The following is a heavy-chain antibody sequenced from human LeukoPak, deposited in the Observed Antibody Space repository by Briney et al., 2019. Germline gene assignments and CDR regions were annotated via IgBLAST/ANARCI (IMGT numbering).Heavy chain of an antibody. V-gene: IGHV4-39*01. CDR1: GGSISSSSYY. D-gene: IGHD6-19*01. CDR3: APLNTAGWYFDN. Sequence: SETLSLTCTVSGGSISSSSYYWGWIRQPPGKGLEWIGSIYYSGAPNSNPSLRSRVTISVDTSKNQFSLKLGSVTAADAAVYYCAPLNTAGWYFDNWGQGTLVTASS. CDR2: IYYSGAP. J-gene: IGHJ4*02.